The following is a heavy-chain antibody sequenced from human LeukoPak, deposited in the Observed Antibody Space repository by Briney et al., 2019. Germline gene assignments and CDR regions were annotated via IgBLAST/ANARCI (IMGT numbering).Heavy chain of an antibody. D-gene: IGHD3-10*01. V-gene: IGHV4-4*02. CDR3: AGHGGLLWFGETGGFDY. J-gene: IGHJ4*02. CDR2: IDRGGGT. Sequence: PSETLSLTCAVSGGSISSSNWWSWVRPPPGKGLEWIGEIDRGGGTNYNPSLKSRVTISVDKSKNQFSLKLSSVTAADTAVYYCAGHGGLLWFGETGGFDYWGQGTLVTVSS. CDR1: GGSISSSNW.